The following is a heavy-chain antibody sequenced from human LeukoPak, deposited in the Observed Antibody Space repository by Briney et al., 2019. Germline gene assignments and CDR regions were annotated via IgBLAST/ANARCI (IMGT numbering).Heavy chain of an antibody. D-gene: IGHD6-19*01. J-gene: IGHJ4*02. CDR2: IKSKTDGGTT. Sequence: GGSLRLSCAASGFPLSNAWMSGVRQAPGKGREWVGRIKSKTDGGTTDYAAPVKGSYTISRDDAKNTLYLQMSSLKTEDTAVYYCTTEPAVAGTFDYWGQGTVVTVSS. CDR1: GFPLSNAW. CDR3: TTEPAVAGTFDY. V-gene: IGHV3-15*01.